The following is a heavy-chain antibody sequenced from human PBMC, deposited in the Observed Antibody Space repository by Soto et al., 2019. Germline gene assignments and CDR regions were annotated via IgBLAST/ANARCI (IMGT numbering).Heavy chain of an antibody. CDR3: AREGGPTYYYYMDV. CDR2: IYYSGST. D-gene: IGHD2-15*01. CDR1: GGSISSYY. V-gene: IGHV4-59*01. J-gene: IGHJ6*03. Sequence: SSETLSLTCTVSGGSISSYYWSWIRQPPGKGLEWIGYIYYSGSTNYNPSLKSRVTISVDTSKNQFSLKLSSVTAADTAVYYCAREGGPTYYYYMDVWGKGTTVTVSS.